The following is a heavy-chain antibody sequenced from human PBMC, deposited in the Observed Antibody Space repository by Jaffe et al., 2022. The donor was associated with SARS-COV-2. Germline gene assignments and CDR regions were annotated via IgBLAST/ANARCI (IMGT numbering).Heavy chain of an antibody. Sequence: VHLVQSGTEVRRPGASVNISCRTSGYTFTKFAVQWVRQVPGQGLEWIGWIHAAAGHTKYSRDLEDRVIIDRDTSTTTAYMELSSLRSEDTAIYYCARGTAREGFDYWGQGTLLTVSS. CDR2: IHAAAGHT. CDR1: GYTFTKFA. V-gene: IGHV1-3*01. CDR3: ARGTAREGFDY. J-gene: IGHJ4*02. D-gene: IGHD2-8*02.